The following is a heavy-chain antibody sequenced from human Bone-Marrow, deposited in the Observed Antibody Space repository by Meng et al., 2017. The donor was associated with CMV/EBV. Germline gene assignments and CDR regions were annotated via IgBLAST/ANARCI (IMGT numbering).Heavy chain of an antibody. CDR3: ARVGTYALDV. V-gene: IGHV3-23*01. Sequence: GESLKISCTASGFPYISYSMSWVRQAPGKGLEWVSAGRSGGDTFYADFVKGRFTVSRDNSKNTLYLQLNSLRVEDTAVYFCARVGTYALDVWGRGTRVTVSS. D-gene: IGHD1/OR15-1a*01. CDR1: GFPYISYS. CDR2: GRSGGDT. J-gene: IGHJ3*01.